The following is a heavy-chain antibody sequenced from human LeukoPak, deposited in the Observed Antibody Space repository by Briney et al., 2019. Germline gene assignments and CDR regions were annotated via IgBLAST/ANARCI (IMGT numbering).Heavy chain of an antibody. CDR3: ARASDSIAAAGTPFDY. V-gene: IGHV4-61*01. CDR1: GGSVSSGSYY. Sequence: SETLSLTCTVSGGSVSSGSYYWSWIRQPPGKGLEWIGYIYYSGSTNYNPSLKSRVTISVDTSKNQFSLKLSSVTAADTAVYYCARASDSIAAAGTPFDYWGQGTLVTASS. J-gene: IGHJ4*02. CDR2: IYYSGST. D-gene: IGHD6-13*01.